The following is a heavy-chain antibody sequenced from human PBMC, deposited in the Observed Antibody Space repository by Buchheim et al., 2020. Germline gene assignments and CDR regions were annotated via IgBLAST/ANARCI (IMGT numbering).Heavy chain of an antibody. D-gene: IGHD6-19*01. CDR2: LRDTDAST. V-gene: IGHV3-23*01. J-gene: IGHJ5*02. CDR3: AIVAGGTLFP. CDR1: GFRFSTYV. Sequence: EVQLLESGGGLVEPGGSLRLSCAVSGFRFSTYVLIWVRQPPGKGLEWVSGLRDTDASTYADSVQGRFTISRDNSKNTLYLQMNNVRAEDTAVYYCAIVAGGTLFPWGRGTL.